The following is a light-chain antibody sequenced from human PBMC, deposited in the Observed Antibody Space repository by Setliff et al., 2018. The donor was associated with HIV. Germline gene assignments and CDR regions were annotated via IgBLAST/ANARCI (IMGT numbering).Light chain of an antibody. V-gene: IGLV1-44*01. CDR3: AAWDDSLTGYV. Sequence: QSVLTQPPSASGTPGQKVTISCSGSSSNIGSNTVNWYQQRPGTAPKLLIYSSNVRPSRVPDRFSGSKSGTSASLAISGLQAEDEADYYCAAWDDSLTGYVFGTGTKVTVL. CDR2: SSN. CDR1: SSNIGSNT. J-gene: IGLJ1*01.